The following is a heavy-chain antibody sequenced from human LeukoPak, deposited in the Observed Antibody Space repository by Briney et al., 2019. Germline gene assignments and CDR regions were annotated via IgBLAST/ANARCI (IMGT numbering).Heavy chain of an antibody. J-gene: IGHJ4*02. CDR3: VKGALWFGGLIYYFDY. D-gene: IGHD3-10*01. CDR2: ISGSGGST. V-gene: IGHV3-23*01. CDR1: GFTFSSYA. Sequence: GASLRLSCAASGFTFSSYAMSWVRQAPGKGLEWVSAISGSGGSTYYADSVKGRFTISRDNSKNTLYLQMNSLRAEDTAVYYCVKGALWFGGLIYYFDYWGQGTLVTVSS.